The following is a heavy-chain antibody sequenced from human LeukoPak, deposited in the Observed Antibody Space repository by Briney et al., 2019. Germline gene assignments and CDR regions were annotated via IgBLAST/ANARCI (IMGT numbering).Heavy chain of an antibody. V-gene: IGHV1-69*02. J-gene: IGHJ4*02. Sequence: RIIPILGIANYAQKFQGRVTITAGKSTSTAYIELSSLRSEDTAVYYCARSEGGYSHFDYWGQGTLVTVSS. CDR3: ARSEGGYSHFDY. D-gene: IGHD5-18*01. CDR2: IIPILGIA.